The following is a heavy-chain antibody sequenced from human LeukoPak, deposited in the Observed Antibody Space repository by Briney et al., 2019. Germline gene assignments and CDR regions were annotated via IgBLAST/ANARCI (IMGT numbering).Heavy chain of an antibody. J-gene: IGHJ4*02. CDR3: ARGYDILTGYSTFDY. CDR2: INPNSGGT. V-gene: IGHV1-2*02. Sequence: ASVEVSCKASGYTFTGYYMHWVRQAPGQGLEWMGWINPNSGGTNYAQKFQGRVTMTRDTSISTAYMELSRLRSDDTAVYYCARGYDILTGYSTFDYWGQGTLVTVSS. CDR1: GYTFTGYY. D-gene: IGHD3-9*01.